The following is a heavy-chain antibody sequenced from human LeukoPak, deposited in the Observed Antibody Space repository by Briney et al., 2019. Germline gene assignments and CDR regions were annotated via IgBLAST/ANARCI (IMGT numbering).Heavy chain of an antibody. D-gene: IGHD2-21*02. CDR3: ARRADTYCGGDCYSS. J-gene: IGHJ5*02. V-gene: IGHV1-2*02. CDR2: INPNSGGT. Sequence: ASVKVSCKASGYTFTGYYMHWVRQAPGQGLEWMGWINPNSGGTNYAQKFQGRVTMTRDTSISTAYMELSRLRSDDTAVYYCARRADTYCGGDCYSSWGQGTLVTVSS. CDR1: GYTFTGYY.